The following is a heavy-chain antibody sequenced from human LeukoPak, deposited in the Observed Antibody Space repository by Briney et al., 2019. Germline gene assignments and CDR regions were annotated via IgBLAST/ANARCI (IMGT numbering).Heavy chain of an antibody. Sequence: GGSLRLSCAASRFTFSSYGMSWVRQAPGKGLEWVSAISGSGGSTYYADSVKGRFTISRDNSKNTLYLQMNSLRAEDTAVYYCAKVNYYDSSGYYYFYYYYYMDVWGKGTTVTISS. D-gene: IGHD3-22*01. CDR2: ISGSGGST. CDR1: RFTFSSYG. V-gene: IGHV3-23*01. CDR3: AKVNYYDSSGYYYFYYYYYMDV. J-gene: IGHJ6*03.